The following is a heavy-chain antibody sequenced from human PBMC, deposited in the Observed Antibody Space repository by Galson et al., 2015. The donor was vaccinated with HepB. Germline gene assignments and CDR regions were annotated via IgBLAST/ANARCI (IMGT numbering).Heavy chain of an antibody. Sequence: SLRLSCAVSGLTFSGFWMTWVRQAPGKGLEWVANINQDGREKYYVDSVKGRFTISRDNGKNSVYLQMNSLRADDTAVYYCARDPYSSGLDYWGQGTLVTVSS. J-gene: IGHJ4*02. D-gene: IGHD6-19*01. V-gene: IGHV3-7*05. CDR1: GLTFSGFW. CDR2: INQDGREK. CDR3: ARDPYSSGLDY.